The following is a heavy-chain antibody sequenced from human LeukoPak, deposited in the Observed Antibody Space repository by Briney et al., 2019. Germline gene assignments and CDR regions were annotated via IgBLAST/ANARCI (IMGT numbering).Heavy chain of an antibody. V-gene: IGHV3-48*02. CDR1: GFTFSSYS. CDR3: ANILPPRGLQTDYYYYYGMDV. J-gene: IGHJ6*02. CDR2: ISRSGSST. D-gene: IGHD3-9*01. Sequence: GGSLRLSCAASGFTFSSYSMNWVRQAPGKGLEWVSYISRSGSSTYYADSAEGRFIISRDNAKKSLYLQMNGLRDEDTAVYYCANILPPRGLQTDYYYYYGMDVWGQGTTVTVSS.